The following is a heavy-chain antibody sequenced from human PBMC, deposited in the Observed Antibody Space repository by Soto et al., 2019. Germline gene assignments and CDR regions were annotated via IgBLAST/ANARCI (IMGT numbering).Heavy chain of an antibody. V-gene: IGHV3-9*01. D-gene: IGHD2-21*01. Sequence: VQVVASGGGLVQPGRSLRLSCAVAGFRFEQYVMHWVRQAPGKGLECVSTGSPTGDTVAYADSVEGRFTVSRDNAKNSLYLQMNSRKGDDTAFYYCLKDAPNCAIDDWGQGTLVTVSS. CDR1: GFRFEQYV. CDR2: GSPTGDTV. J-gene: IGHJ4*02. CDR3: LKDAPNCAIDD.